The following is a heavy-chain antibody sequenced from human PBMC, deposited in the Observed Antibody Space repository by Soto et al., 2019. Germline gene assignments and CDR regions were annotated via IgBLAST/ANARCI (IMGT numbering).Heavy chain of an antibody. V-gene: IGHV1-46*03. CDR2: INPSGGST. CDR1: GYTFTSYY. Sequence: GASVKVSCKASGYTFTSYYMHWVRQAPGQGLEWMGIINPSGGSTSYAQKFQGRVTMTRDTSTSTVYMELSSLRSEDTAVYYCATTRITIFGVAYYYYYMDVWGKGTTVTVSS. J-gene: IGHJ6*03. D-gene: IGHD3-3*01. CDR3: ATTRITIFGVAYYYYYMDV.